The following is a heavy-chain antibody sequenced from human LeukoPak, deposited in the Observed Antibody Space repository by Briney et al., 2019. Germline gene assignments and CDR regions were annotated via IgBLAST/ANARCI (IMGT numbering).Heavy chain of an antibody. CDR1: GFTFSTFG. V-gene: IGHV3-30*18. D-gene: IGHD6-19*01. Sequence: PGGSLRLSCAASGFTFSTFGMHWVRRSPGKGLEWVAVISYDGSNKYYADSVKGRFTISRDNSKNTLYLQMNSLRAEDTAVYYCAKDRGAVADYFDYWGQGTLVTVSS. CDR2: ISYDGSNK. J-gene: IGHJ4*02. CDR3: AKDRGAVADYFDY.